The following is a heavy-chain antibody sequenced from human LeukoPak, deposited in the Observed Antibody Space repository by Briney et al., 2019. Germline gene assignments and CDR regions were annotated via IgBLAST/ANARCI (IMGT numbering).Heavy chain of an antibody. J-gene: IGHJ4*02. CDR2: ILYDGSNK. CDR1: GFTFSSYA. V-gene: IGHV3-30*04. D-gene: IGHD2-8*01. CDR3: ARDYCTNGVCYIVFY. Sequence: SGGSLRLSCAASGFTFSSYAMYWVRQAPGKGLQWVATILYDGSNKYYADSVKGRFTISRDNSKNTLYLQMNSLRSDDTAVYYCARDYCTNGVCYIVFYWGQGTLVTVSS.